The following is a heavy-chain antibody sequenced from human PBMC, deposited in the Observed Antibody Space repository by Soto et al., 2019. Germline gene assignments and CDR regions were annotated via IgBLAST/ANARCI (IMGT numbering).Heavy chain of an antibody. CDR1: GFTFSSYA. D-gene: IGHD6-6*01. Sequence: QVQLVESGGGVVQHGRSLRLSCAASGFTFSSYAMHWVRQAPGKGLEWVAVISYDGSNKYYADSVKGRFTISRDNSKNTLYLQMNSLRAEDTAVYYCARGLGYYQIAARSQNWFDPWGQGTLVTVSS. V-gene: IGHV3-30-3*01. CDR3: ARGLGYYQIAARSQNWFDP. CDR2: ISYDGSNK. J-gene: IGHJ5*02.